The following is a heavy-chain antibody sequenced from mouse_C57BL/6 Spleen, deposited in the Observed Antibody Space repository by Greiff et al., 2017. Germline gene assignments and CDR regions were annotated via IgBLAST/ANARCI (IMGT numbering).Heavy chain of an antibody. V-gene: IGHV1-80*01. J-gene: IGHJ3*01. CDR3: ARDYYGSRGFAY. CDR2: IYPGDGDT. D-gene: IGHD1-1*01. Sequence: QVHVKQSGAELVKPGASVKISCKASGYAFSSYWMNWVKQRPGKGLEWIGQIYPGDGDTNYNGKFKGKATLTADKSSSTAYMQLSSLTSEDSAVYFCARDYYGSRGFAYWGQGTLVTVSA. CDR1: GYAFSSYW.